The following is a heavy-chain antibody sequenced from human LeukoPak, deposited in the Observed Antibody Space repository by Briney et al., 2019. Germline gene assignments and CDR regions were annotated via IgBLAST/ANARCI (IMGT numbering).Heavy chain of an antibody. Sequence: GGSLRLSCVGSGFTFRSHAMSWVRQAPEKGLEFVSGIYENGGTTYYADSVKGRFSISRDNSKNTPYLQMDSLRGEDTAVYYCAKDFRIGYSAHFDYWGQGALVTVSS. CDR1: GFTFRSHA. D-gene: IGHD2-21*01. V-gene: IGHV3-23*01. CDR3: AKDFRIGYSAHFDY. CDR2: IYENGGTT. J-gene: IGHJ4*02.